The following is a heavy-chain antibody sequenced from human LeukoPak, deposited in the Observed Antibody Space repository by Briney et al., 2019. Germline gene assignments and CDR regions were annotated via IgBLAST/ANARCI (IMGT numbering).Heavy chain of an antibody. Sequence: HPGGSLRLSCAASGFTVSSNYMSWVRQAPGKGLEWVSVIYSGGSTYYADSVKGRFTFSRDNSKNTLYLQMNSLRAEDTAVYYCAKEVDGASGTKIGYFQHWGQGTLVIVSS. D-gene: IGHD1-26*01. V-gene: IGHV3-53*01. CDR1: GFTVSSNY. CDR3: AKEVDGASGTKIGYFQH. CDR2: IYSGGST. J-gene: IGHJ1*01.